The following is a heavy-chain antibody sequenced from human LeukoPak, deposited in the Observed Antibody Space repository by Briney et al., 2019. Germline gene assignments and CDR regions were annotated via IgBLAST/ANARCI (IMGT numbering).Heavy chain of an antibody. V-gene: IGHV3-23*01. J-gene: IGHJ4*02. Sequence: PGGSLRLSCAASGFTFSNYAMGWVRQAPGKGLEWVSSLSDSGGSTYYADSVKGRFTISRDNSENTLYLQMNSLRAEDTAVYYCAKETYGGWASGGVIGPSDYWGQGTLVTVSS. D-gene: IGHD3-16*02. CDR1: GFTFSNYA. CDR3: AKETYGGWASGGVIGPSDY. CDR2: LSDSGGST.